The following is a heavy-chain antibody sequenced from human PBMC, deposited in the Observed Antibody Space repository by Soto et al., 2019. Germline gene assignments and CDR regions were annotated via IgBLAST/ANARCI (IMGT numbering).Heavy chain of an antibody. V-gene: IGHV4-39*02. Sequence: PSETLSLPCTVSRGSISSISHSWGWIRQSPGHGLEWIGNIFYNGITYYNPSLKSRVTISADTSKNHFSLKLTSVTVAATAVYSCARLVTGPQHYFHFWGQGSLVNV. CDR3: ARLVTGPQHYFHF. CDR2: IFYNGIT. D-gene: IGHD1-1*01. J-gene: IGHJ4*02. CDR1: RGSISSISHS.